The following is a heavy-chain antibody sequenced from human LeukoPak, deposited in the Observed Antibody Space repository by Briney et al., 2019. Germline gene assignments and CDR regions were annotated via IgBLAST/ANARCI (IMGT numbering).Heavy chain of an antibody. CDR3: AKAGRGYGDYVDYMDV. J-gene: IGHJ6*03. V-gene: IGHV3-23*01. CDR2: ISGSGGST. Sequence: GGTLRLSCAASGFMFSSYATSWVRQAPGKGLEWVSAISGSGGSTNYADPVKGRFTISRDNSKNTLYLQMNSLRAEDTAVYYCAKAGRGYGDYVDYMDVWGKGTTVTVSS. D-gene: IGHD4-17*01. CDR1: GFMFSSYA.